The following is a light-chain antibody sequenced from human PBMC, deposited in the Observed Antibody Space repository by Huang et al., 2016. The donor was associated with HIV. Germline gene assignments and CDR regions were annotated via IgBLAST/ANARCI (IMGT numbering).Light chain of an antibody. CDR3: QHYGTLFT. Sequence: EIILTQSPATLSLSPGERATLSCRASQSVSASNLAWYQQKLGQAPRLLIYGASTRATGIPDRFTASGSGTDITLTISRLEPEDFAVYYCQHYGTLFTFGQGTEVEIK. CDR1: QSVSASN. J-gene: IGKJ2*01. V-gene: IGKV3-20*01. CDR2: GAS.